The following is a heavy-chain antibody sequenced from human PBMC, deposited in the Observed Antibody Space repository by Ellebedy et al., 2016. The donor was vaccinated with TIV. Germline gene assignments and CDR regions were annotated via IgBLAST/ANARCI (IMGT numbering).Heavy chain of an antibody. CDR3: ARLLYDYVWGSYRYMGSAFDI. J-gene: IGHJ3*02. V-gene: IGHV4-59*08. Sequence: SETLSLTCTVSGGSISSYYWSWIRQPPGKGLEWIGYIYYSESTNHNPSLKSRVTMSVETSKNQLSLKLSSVTAADTAVYYCARLLYDYVWGSYRYMGSAFDIWGQGTMVTVSS. D-gene: IGHD3-16*02. CDR2: IYYSEST. CDR1: GGSISSYY.